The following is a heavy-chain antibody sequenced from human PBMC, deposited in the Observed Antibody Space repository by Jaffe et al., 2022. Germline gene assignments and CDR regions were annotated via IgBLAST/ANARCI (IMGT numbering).Heavy chain of an antibody. Sequence: QVQLVQSGSELKKPGASVKVSCKASGYTFTSYAMNWVRQAPGQGLEWMGWINTNTGNPTYAQGFTGRFVFSLDTSVSTAYLQISSLKAEDTAVYYCARSLGIRPGTVTTEGIRSWFDPWGQGTLVTVSS. CDR2: INTNTGNP. J-gene: IGHJ5*02. D-gene: IGHD4-17*01. V-gene: IGHV7-4-1*02. CDR1: GYTFTSYA. CDR3: ARSLGIRPGTVTTEGIRSWFDP.